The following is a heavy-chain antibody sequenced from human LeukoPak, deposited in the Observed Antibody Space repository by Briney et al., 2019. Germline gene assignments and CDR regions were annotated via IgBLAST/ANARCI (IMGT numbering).Heavy chain of an antibody. D-gene: IGHD3-3*01. CDR1: GGSFNGYY. CDR2: INHSGST. V-gene: IGHV4-34*01. CDR3: PRRVIFGVVRYYMDV. J-gene: IGHJ6*03. Sequence: PSETLSLTCAVYGGSFNGYYWSWIRQSPGKGLEWIGEINHSGSTNYNPSLKSRVTISVDTSKNQFSLKLSSATAADTAVYYCPRRVIFGVVRYYMDVWGKGTTVTVSS.